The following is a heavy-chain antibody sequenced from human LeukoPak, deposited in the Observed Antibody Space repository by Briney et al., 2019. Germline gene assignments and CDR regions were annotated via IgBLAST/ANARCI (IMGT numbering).Heavy chain of an antibody. D-gene: IGHD2-2*01. CDR1: GGSISSGGYY. CDR3: ARYCSSTSCYFQSAFDP. CDR2: IYYSGST. J-gene: IGHJ5*02. V-gene: IGHV4-31*03. Sequence: PSETLSLTCTVSGGSISSGGYYWSWIRQHPGKGLEWIGYIYYSGSTYYNPSLKSRVTISVDTSKNQFSLKLSSVTAADTAVYYCARYCSSTSCYFQSAFDPWGQGTLVTVSS.